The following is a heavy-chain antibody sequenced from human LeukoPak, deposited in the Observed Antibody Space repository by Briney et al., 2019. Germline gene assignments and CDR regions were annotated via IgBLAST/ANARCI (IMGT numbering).Heavy chain of an antibody. CDR2: INHSGST. V-gene: IGHV4-30-2*01. CDR3: ARGPPFDY. CDR1: GGSISSGGYY. J-gene: IGHJ4*02. Sequence: PSQTLSLTCTVSGGSISSGGYYWSWIRQPPGKGLEWIGEINHSGSTNYNPSLKSRVTISVDTSKNQFSLKLSSVTAADTAVYYCARGPPFDYWGQGTLVTVSS.